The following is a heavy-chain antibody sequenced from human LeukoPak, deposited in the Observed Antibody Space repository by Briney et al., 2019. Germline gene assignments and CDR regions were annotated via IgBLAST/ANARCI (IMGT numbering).Heavy chain of an antibody. J-gene: IGHJ6*03. D-gene: IGHD6-6*01. V-gene: IGHV3-74*01. CDR2: INSDGSST. CDR1: GFTFSAYW. CDR3: ARARGSSSYYYYMDV. Sequence: GGSLRLSCAASGFTFSAYWMRWVRQALGKGLVWVSRINSDGSSTTYADSVKGRFTISRDNAKNTLYLEMNSLRAEDTAVYYCARARGSSSYYYYMDVWGRGTTVTVSS.